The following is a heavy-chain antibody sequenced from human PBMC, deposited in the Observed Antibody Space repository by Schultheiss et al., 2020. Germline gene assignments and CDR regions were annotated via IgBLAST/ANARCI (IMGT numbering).Heavy chain of an antibody. CDR3: AKGQDYDAFDI. CDR2: IWYDGSNK. J-gene: IGHJ3*02. D-gene: IGHD3-16*01. CDR1: GFIFSSYG. V-gene: IGHV3-33*06. Sequence: GGSLRLSCAASGFIFSSYGMHWVRQAPGKGLEWVAIIWYDGSNKYYADSVKGRFTISRDNSKNTLYLQMNSLRAEDTAVYYCAKGQDYDAFDIWGQGTMVTVSS.